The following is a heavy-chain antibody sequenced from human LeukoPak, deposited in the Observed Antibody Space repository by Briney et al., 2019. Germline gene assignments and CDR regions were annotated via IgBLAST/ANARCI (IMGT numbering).Heavy chain of an antibody. Sequence: SGTLSLTCTVSGGSISSYYWSWIRQPPGKGLEWIGYIYYSGSTNYNPSLKSRVTISVDTSKNQFSLKLSSVTAADTAVYYCARQSTEQLTFDYWGQGTLVTVSS. CDR3: ARQSTEQLTFDY. CDR2: IYYSGST. CDR1: GGSISSYY. J-gene: IGHJ4*02. D-gene: IGHD6-13*01. V-gene: IGHV4-59*08.